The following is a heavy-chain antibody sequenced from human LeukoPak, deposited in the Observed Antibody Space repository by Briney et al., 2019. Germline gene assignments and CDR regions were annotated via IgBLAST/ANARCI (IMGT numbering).Heavy chain of an antibody. D-gene: IGHD4-17*01. CDR2: FDPEDGET. V-gene: IGHV1-24*01. Sequence: ASVKVSCKVSGYTLTELSMHWVRQAPGKGLEWMGGFDPEDGETIYAQKFQGRVTMTEDTSTDTAYMELSSLRSEATAVYYCATGYGDYAPPRLDYWGQGTLVTVSS. CDR1: GYTLTELS. CDR3: ATGYGDYAPPRLDY. J-gene: IGHJ4*02.